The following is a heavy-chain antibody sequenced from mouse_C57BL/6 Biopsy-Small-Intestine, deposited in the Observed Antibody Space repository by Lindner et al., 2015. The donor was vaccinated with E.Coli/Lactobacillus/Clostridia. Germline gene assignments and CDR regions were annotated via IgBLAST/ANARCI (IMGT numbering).Heavy chain of an antibody. CDR1: GYSFTGNY. V-gene: IGHV1-42*01. J-gene: IGHJ2*01. Sequence: VQLQESGPELVKSGASVKISCKAAGYSFTGNYMNWVKQSPEKSLEWIGEINPSTGGTTYNRKFRAKATLTVDKSSSTAYMQFRSLTSEDSAVYYCARREVYYFDYWGQGTTLTVSS. CDR3: ARREVYYFDY. CDR2: INPSTGGT.